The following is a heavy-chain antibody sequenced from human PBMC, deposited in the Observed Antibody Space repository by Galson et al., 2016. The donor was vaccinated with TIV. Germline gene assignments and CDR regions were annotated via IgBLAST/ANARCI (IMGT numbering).Heavy chain of an antibody. J-gene: IGHJ2*01. CDR1: GFTFSAYA. V-gene: IGHV3-23*01. Sequence: SLRLSCAASGFTFSAYAVNWVRQAPGKGLEWVSGIGGIGTSPYYAGSVKGRFTISRDNSRNTLYLQMNSLRAEDTALYYCAKDAQWLPAAYFDLWGRGTLVTVSS. CDR2: IGGIGTSP. CDR3: AKDAQWLPAAYFDL. D-gene: IGHD6-19*01.